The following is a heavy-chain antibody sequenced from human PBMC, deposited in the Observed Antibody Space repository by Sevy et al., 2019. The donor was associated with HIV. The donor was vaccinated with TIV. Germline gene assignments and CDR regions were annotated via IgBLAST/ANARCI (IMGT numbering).Heavy chain of an antibody. Sequence: SVKVSCKISGGIFRSNAISWVRQAPGQGLEWMGGIIAVFGTTNYAQKFQGRVTVTADESRGTTYMELSSLRSEDTAVYYCARDKYYYISGSYDYWGQGTPVTVSS. D-gene: IGHD3-10*01. V-gene: IGHV1-69*01. J-gene: IGHJ4*02. CDR2: IIAVFGTT. CDR1: GGIFRSNA. CDR3: ARDKYYYISGSYDY.